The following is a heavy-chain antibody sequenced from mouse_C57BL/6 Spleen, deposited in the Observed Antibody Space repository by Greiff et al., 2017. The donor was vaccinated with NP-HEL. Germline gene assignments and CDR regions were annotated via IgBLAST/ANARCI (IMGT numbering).Heavy chain of an antibody. CDR2: IRSKSNNYAT. CDR3: VRQRWDGFDY. J-gene: IGHJ2*01. D-gene: IGHD4-1*01. V-gene: IGHV10-1*01. Sequence: EVKVVESGGGLVQPKGSLKLSCAASGFSFNTYAMNWVRQAPGKGLEWVARIRSKSNNYATYYADSVKDRFTISRDDSESMLYLQMNNLKTEDTAMYYCVRQRWDGFDYWGQGTTLTGSS. CDR1: GFSFNTYA.